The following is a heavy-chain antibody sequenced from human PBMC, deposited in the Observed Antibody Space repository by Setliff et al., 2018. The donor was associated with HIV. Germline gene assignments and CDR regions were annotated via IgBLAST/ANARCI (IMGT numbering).Heavy chain of an antibody. CDR2: INYVGTA. V-gene: IGHV4-34*01. D-gene: IGHD2-21*02. Sequence: PSETLSLTCGVDAWSLSGYFWIWVRQSSGRGLEWIGEINYVGTANYNPSLKSRVTMSIDTSKGQISLKLSSVTAADTAIYFCARGGAVTVLGIPYYYSFYGLDVWGQGTTVTVSS. CDR1: AWSLSGYF. J-gene: IGHJ6*02. CDR3: ARGGAVTVLGIPYYYSFYGLDV.